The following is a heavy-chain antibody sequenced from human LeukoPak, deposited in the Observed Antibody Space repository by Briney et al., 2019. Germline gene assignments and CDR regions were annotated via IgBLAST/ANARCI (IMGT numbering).Heavy chain of an antibody. Sequence: ASVKVSCKASGYTFTSYDINWVRQATGQGLEWMGWMNPNSGNTGYAQKFQGRVTMTRNTSISTAYMELSSLRSEDTAVYYCAFSSGWFGISYYYYYYGMDVWGQGTTVTVSS. D-gene: IGHD6-19*01. CDR3: AFSSGWFGISYYYYYYGMDV. CDR1: GYTFTSYD. V-gene: IGHV1-8*01. CDR2: MNPNSGNT. J-gene: IGHJ6*02.